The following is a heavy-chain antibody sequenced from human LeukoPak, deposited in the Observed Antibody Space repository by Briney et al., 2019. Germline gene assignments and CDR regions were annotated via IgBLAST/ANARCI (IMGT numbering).Heavy chain of an antibody. V-gene: IGHV4-34*01. CDR1: GGSISSYY. CDR2: INHSGST. CDR3: ARAATMIVVAGSYYFDY. Sequence: PSETLSLTCTVSGGSISSYYWSWIRQPPGKGLEWIGEINHSGSTNYNPSLKSRVTISVDTSKNQFSLKLSSVTAADTAVYYCARAATMIVVAGSYYFDYWGQGTLVTVSS. J-gene: IGHJ4*02. D-gene: IGHD3-22*01.